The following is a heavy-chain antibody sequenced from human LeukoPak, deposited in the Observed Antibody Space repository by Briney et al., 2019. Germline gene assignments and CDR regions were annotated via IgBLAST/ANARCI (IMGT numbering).Heavy chain of an antibody. V-gene: IGHV4-39*01. CDR1: GGSISSSSYY. CDR3: ARGVVVAATFYYNYRMDV. Sequence: PSETLSLTCTVSGGSISSSSYYWGWIRQPPGKGLEWIGSIYYSGSTYYNSSLKSRVTISVDTSKNQFSLKLSSVTAADTAVYYCARGVVVAATFYYNYRMDVWGQGTTVTVSS. J-gene: IGHJ6*02. CDR2: IYYSGST. D-gene: IGHD2-15*01.